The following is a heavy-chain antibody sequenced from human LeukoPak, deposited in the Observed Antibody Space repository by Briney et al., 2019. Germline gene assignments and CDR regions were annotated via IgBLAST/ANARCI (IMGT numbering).Heavy chain of an antibody. V-gene: IGHV4-4*02. CDR2: IYNSGST. Sequence: GSLRLSCVASGFTFSSYAMSWVRQPPGKGLEWIGKIYNSGSTNYNPSLKSRVTILVDNSNNQFSLRLTSVTAADTAVYYCARVSSRNGDFDYWGQGTLVTVSS. J-gene: IGHJ4*02. D-gene: IGHD6-6*01. CDR3: ARVSSRNGDFDY. CDR1: GFTFSSYAM.